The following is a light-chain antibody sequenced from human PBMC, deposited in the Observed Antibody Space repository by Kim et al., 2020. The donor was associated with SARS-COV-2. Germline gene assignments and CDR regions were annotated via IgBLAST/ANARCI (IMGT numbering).Light chain of an antibody. V-gene: IGKV3-20*01. CDR1: QSVSS. Sequence: LSPGERPTLSCRASQSVSSLAWYQQKPGQAPRLLIYGTSSRATGIPDRFSGSWSGTDFTLTISRLEPEDFAVYYCQEYDASPPWTFGQGTKVDIK. J-gene: IGKJ1*01. CDR3: QEYDASPPWT. CDR2: GTS.